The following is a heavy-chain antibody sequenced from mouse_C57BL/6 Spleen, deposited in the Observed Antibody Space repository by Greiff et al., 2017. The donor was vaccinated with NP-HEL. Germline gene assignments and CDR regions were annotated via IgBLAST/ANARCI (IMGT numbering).Heavy chain of an antibody. V-gene: IGHV5-6*02. CDR1: PPPFLLSF. CDR3: ARNYDYEACRFDV. D-gene: IGHD2-4*01. J-gene: IGHJ1*03. CDR2: ISSVGIYT. Sequence: MLVESGGDLVHPALSLKLSLAPSPPPFLLSFLSFFLPPPSTILSFFSIISSVGIYTYYPDSVKVLFTISRDNAKNTLYLQMSSLKSEDTAMYYCARNYDYEACRFDVWGTGTTVTVSS.